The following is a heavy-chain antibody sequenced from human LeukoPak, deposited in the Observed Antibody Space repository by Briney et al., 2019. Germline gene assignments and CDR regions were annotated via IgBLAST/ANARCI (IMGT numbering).Heavy chain of an antibody. J-gene: IGHJ5*02. CDR2: VYTSGST. CDR3: ARNKINWFDP. Sequence: SETLSLTCTVSGGSISSYYWSWIRQPPGKGLEWIGYVYTSGSTNYDPSLKSRVTISVDTSKNQFSLKLSSVTAADTAVYYCARNKINWFDPWGQGTLVTVSS. CDR1: GGSISSYY. V-gene: IGHV4-4*09.